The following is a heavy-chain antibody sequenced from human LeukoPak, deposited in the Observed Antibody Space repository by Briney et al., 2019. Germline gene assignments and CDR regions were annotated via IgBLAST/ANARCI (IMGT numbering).Heavy chain of an antibody. CDR2: ISAYNGNT. J-gene: IGHJ3*02. D-gene: IGHD2-21*02. V-gene: IGHV1-18*01. CDR3: ARKDMVTATDAFDI. CDR1: GGTFSSYA. Sequence: ASVKVSCKASGGTFSSYAISWVRQAPGQGLEWMGWISAYNGNTNYAQKLQGRVTMTTDTSTSTAYMELRSLRSDDTAVYYCARKDMVTATDAFDIWGQGTMVTVSS.